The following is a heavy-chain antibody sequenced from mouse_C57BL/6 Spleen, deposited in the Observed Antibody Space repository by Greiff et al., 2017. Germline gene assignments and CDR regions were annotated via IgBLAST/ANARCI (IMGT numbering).Heavy chain of an antibody. CDR1: GFTFSSYA. J-gene: IGHJ3*01. Sequence: EVNVVESGGGLVKPGGSLKLSCAASGFTFSSYAMSWVRQTPEKRLEWVAPISDGGSYTYYPDNVQGRFTISRDNAKNNLYLQMSHLKSEDTAMYYCSRAYYGSSYGFAYWRQGTLVTVSA. CDR2: ISDGGSYT. CDR3: SRAYYGSSYGFAY. V-gene: IGHV5-4*03. D-gene: IGHD1-1*01.